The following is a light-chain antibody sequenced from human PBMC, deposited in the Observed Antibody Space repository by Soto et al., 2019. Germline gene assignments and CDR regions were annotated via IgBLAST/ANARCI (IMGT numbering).Light chain of an antibody. V-gene: IGKV3-15*01. Sequence: DIVMTQSPATLSVSPGGSATLSCTSSQNINNNLAWYQQRPGQPPRLLIFGASNRATGIPDRFGGSGSGTEFTLTISSLESEDFAVYYCQQYGDWPPWTFGQGSKVEIK. CDR1: QNINNN. CDR3: QQYGDWPPWT. CDR2: GAS. J-gene: IGKJ1*01.